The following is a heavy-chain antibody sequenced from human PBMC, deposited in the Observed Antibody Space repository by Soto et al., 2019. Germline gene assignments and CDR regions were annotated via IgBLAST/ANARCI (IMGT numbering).Heavy chain of an antibody. CDR3: ARYIPGVRYYGMDV. V-gene: IGHV3-23*01. J-gene: IGHJ6*02. Sequence: EVQLLESGGGLVQPGGSLRLSCAASGFIFSSYAMKWVRQAPGKGLEWVSLIGESGTPTYYADSVKGRFTISRDNSGNTLFLEMYSLRAEDTAVDYCARYIPGVRYYGMDVWGQGTTVTVSS. CDR1: GFIFSSYA. CDR2: IGESGTPT. D-gene: IGHD2-2*01.